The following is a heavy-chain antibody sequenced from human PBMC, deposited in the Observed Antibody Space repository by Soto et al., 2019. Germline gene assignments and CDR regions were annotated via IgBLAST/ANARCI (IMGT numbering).Heavy chain of an antibody. CDR3: TRVYGDYGTLSDY. J-gene: IGHJ4*02. CDR1: GFTFRDYS. V-gene: IGHV3-21*01. CDR2: ISSNSTFI. D-gene: IGHD4-17*01. Sequence: GGSLRLSCAASGFTFRDYSVNWVRQAPGKGLEWVSSISSNSTFIYYADSVRGRFTISRDNAKNSLYLQMNSLRAEDTAAYYCTRVYGDYGTLSDYWGRGTLVTVSS.